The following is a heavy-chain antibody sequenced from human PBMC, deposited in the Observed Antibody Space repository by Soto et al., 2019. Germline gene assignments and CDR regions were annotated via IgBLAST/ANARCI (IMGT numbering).Heavy chain of an antibody. J-gene: IGHJ4*02. CDR1: GFTFSSYA. D-gene: IGHD5-12*01. Sequence: EVQLLESGGGLVQPGGSLRLSCAASGFTFSSYAMSWVRQAPGKGLEWVSAISGSGGSTYYADSVKGRFTISRDNSKNPLYLQMNSLRAEDTAVYYCAKRRRGGAYSGYDTYYFDYWGQGTLVTVSS. CDR2: ISGSGGST. CDR3: AKRRRGGAYSGYDTYYFDY. V-gene: IGHV3-23*01.